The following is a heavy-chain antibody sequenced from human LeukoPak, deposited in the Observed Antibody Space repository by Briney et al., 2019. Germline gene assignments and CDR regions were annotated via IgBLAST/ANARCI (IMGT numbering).Heavy chain of an antibody. CDR3: ARDKPGYFDPNWFDP. D-gene: IGHD3-9*01. V-gene: IGHV3-7*04. J-gene: IGHJ5*02. CDR1: GFTFSSYW. CDR2: IKQDGGEK. Sequence: PGGSLRLSCTASGFTFSSYWMSWVRQAPGKGLEWVANIKQDGGEKYYVDSVKGRFTISRDNAKNSLYLQMNSLRAEDTAVYYCARDKPGYFDPNWFDPWGQGTLVTVSS.